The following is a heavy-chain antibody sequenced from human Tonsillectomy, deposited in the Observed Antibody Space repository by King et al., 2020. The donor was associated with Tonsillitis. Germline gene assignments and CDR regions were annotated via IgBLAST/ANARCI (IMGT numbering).Heavy chain of an antibody. Sequence: VQLVESGGGLVQPGGSLRLACSASGFTFSYDTMHWFRQAPGKGLEYVSAISINGGSTYYADSVKGRFTISRDDSKNTLYVQMSSLRAEDTAVYYCVKLTYDSSAYPYWGQGTLVTVSS. J-gene: IGHJ4*02. CDR2: ISINGGST. CDR3: VKLTYDSSAYPY. V-gene: IGHV3-64*05. D-gene: IGHD3-22*01. CDR1: GFTFSYDT.